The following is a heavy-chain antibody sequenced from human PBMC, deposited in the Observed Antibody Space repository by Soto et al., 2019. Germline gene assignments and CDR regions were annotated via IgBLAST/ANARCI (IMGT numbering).Heavy chain of an antibody. CDR1: GGSFSGYY. J-gene: IGHJ6*03. D-gene: IGHD6-6*01. V-gene: IGHV4-34*01. Sequence: SETLSLTCAVYGGSFSGYYWSWIRQPPGKGLEWIGEINHSGSTNYNPSLKSRVTISVDTSKNQFSLKLSSVTAADTAVYYCARGRKYSSSKRPKHYYYYMDVWGKGTTVTVSS. CDR3: ARGRKYSSSKRPKHYYYYMDV. CDR2: INHSGST.